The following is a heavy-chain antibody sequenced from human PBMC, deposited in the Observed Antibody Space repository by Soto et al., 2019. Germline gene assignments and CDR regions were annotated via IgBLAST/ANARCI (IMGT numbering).Heavy chain of an antibody. D-gene: IGHD3-22*01. J-gene: IGHJ4*02. CDR1: GFTFSSYW. Sequence: RLSCAASGFTFSSYWMSWVRQAPGKGLEWVANIKQDGSEKYYVDSVKGRFTISRDNAKNSLYLQMNSLRAEDTAVYYCARDRPYYYDSSGYLLDYWGQGTLVTVSS. CDR3: ARDRPYYYDSSGYLLDY. CDR2: IKQDGSEK. V-gene: IGHV3-7*01.